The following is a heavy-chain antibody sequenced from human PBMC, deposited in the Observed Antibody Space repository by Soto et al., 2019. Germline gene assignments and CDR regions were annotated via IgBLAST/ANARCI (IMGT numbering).Heavy chain of an antibody. CDR1: GFTFSSYE. J-gene: IGHJ6*02. Sequence: PGGSLRLSCAASGFTFSSYEMNWVRQAPGKGLEWVSYISSSGSTIYYADSVKGRFTISRDNAKNSLYLQMNSLRAEDTAVYYCAGLYYYDSSGYYGSMDVWGQGTTVTVSS. V-gene: IGHV3-48*03. D-gene: IGHD3-22*01. CDR3: AGLYYYDSSGYYGSMDV. CDR2: ISSSGSTI.